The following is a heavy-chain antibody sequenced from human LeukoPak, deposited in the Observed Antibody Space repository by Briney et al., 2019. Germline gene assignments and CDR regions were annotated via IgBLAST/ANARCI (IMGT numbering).Heavy chain of an antibody. CDR1: GFTFSSSW. V-gene: IGHV3-7*03. D-gene: IGHD4-23*01. J-gene: IGHJ4*02. CDR3: AKEHTVATPYY. CDR2: IKGDGSDK. Sequence: PGGSLRLSCAASGFTFSSSWMTWVRQAPGKGLEWLANIKGDGSDKNYVDSVKGRFTISRDNSKNTLYLQMNSLRAEDTAVYYCAKEHTVATPYYWGQGTLVTVSS.